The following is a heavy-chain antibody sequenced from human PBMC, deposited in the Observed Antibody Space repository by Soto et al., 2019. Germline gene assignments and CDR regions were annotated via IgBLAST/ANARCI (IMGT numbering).Heavy chain of an antibody. V-gene: IGHV3-23*01. J-gene: IGHJ4*02. D-gene: IGHD6-6*01. CDR2: ISGSDDST. Sequence: EVQLLESGGGLVQPGECLRFSCAASGVTFNSYAMSWVRQAPGKGLEWVSVISGSDDSTYYADSVKGRFTISRDNSKNTLYLQMNSLRAEDTAVYYCAKRSSSSTFDYWGQATLVTVSS. CDR3: AKRSSSSTFDY. CDR1: GVTFNSYA.